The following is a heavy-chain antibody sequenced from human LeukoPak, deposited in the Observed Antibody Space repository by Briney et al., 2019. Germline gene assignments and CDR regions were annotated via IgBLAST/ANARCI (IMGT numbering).Heavy chain of an antibody. J-gene: IGHJ4*02. CDR3: ARGVGQTTGTTGGYYFDF. Sequence: SVTVSCKASGYTFTNYGITWVRQAPGQGLEWMGWISAYNGNTNYAQKFQGRVTMTTDTSTTTAYMELRSLRSDDTAVYYCARGVGQTTGTTGGYYFDFWGQGTLVTVSS. CDR1: GYTFTNYG. D-gene: IGHD1-1*01. CDR2: ISAYNGNT. V-gene: IGHV1-18*01.